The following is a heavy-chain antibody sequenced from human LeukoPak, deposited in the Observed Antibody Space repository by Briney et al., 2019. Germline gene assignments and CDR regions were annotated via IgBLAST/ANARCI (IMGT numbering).Heavy chain of an antibody. D-gene: IGHD2-21*01. Sequence: SVKVSCKASGGTFSSYTISWVRQAPGQGLEWMGRIIPILGIANYAQKFQGRVTITADKSTSTAYMELSSLRSEDTAVYYCAIPVDSVAMDFDIWRQGTMVTVSS. CDR1: GGTFSSYT. V-gene: IGHV1-69*02. CDR3: AIPVDSVAMDFDI. J-gene: IGHJ3*02. CDR2: IIPILGIA.